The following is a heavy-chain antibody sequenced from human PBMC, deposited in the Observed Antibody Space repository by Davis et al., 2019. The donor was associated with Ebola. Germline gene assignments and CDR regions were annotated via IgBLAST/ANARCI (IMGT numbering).Heavy chain of an antibody. V-gene: IGHV1-18*01. Sequence: AASVKVSCKASGYTFTSYGISWVRQAPGQGLEWMGWISAYNGNTNYAQKLQGRVTMTTDTSTRTAYMELRSLRSDDTAVYYCARDRRLTMVQGVLPTNPEYYYGMDVWGQGTTVTASS. CDR2: ISAYNGNT. J-gene: IGHJ6*02. CDR1: GYTFTSYG. CDR3: ARDRRLTMVQGVLPTNPEYYYGMDV. D-gene: IGHD3-10*01.